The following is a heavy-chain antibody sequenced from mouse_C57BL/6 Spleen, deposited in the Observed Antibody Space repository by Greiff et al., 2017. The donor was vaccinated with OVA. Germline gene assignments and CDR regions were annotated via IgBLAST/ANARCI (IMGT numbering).Heavy chain of an antibody. CDR1: GYTFTSYW. CDR2: IDPSDSYT. V-gene: IGHV1-50*01. Sequence: QVQLQQPGAELVKPGASVKLSCKASGYTFTSYWMQWVKQRPGQGLEWIGEIDPSDSYTNYNQKFKGKATLTVDTSSSTAYMQLSSLTSEDSAVYYCARSRALLRSFDYWGQGTTLTVSS. D-gene: IGHD1-1*01. CDR3: ARSRALLRSFDY. J-gene: IGHJ2*01.